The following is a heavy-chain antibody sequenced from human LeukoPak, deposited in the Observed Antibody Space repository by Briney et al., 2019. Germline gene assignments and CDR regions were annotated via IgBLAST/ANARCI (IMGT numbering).Heavy chain of an antibody. CDR3: AREHLYSSSWYSGGGDYYYGMDV. CDR2: ISYDGSNK. D-gene: IGHD6-13*01. CDR1: GFTFSSYA. Sequence: GGSLRLSCAASGFTFSSYAMPWVRQAPGKGLEWVAVISYDGSNKYYADSVKGRFTISRDNSKNTLYLQMNSLRAEDTAVYYCAREHLYSSSWYSGGGDYYYGMDVWGQGTTVTVSS. J-gene: IGHJ6*02. V-gene: IGHV3-30-3*01.